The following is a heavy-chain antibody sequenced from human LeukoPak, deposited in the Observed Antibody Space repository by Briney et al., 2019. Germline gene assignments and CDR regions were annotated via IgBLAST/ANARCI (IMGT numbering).Heavy chain of an antibody. CDR2: IYTSGST. CDR1: GGSISSYY. V-gene: IGHV4-4*07. CDR3: ARASHYYYGTSGYFDY. D-gene: IGHD3-22*01. Sequence: PSETLSLTCTVSGGSISSYYWSWIRQPAGKGLEWIGRIYTSGSTNYNPSLKSRVTMSVDTSKNRFSLKLSSVTAADTAVYYCARASHYYYGTSGYFDYWGQGTLVTVSS. J-gene: IGHJ4*02.